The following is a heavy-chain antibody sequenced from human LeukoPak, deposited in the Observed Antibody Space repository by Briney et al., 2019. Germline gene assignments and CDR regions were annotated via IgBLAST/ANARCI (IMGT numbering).Heavy chain of an antibody. Sequence: ASVKVSCKASGYTFSGYYMHWVRQAPGQGLEWMGWINPNSGGTHFAQKFQGRVTMTRDTSISTAYMELSRLTSDDTAMYYCARTYSSSPADYFDYWGQGTLVTVSS. CDR3: ARTYSSSPADYFDY. V-gene: IGHV1-2*02. CDR2: INPNSGGT. D-gene: IGHD6-6*01. J-gene: IGHJ4*02. CDR1: GYTFSGYY.